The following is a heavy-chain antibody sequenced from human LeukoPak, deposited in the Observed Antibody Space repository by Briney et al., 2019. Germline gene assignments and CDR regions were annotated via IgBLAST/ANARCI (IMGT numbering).Heavy chain of an antibody. J-gene: IGHJ5*01. V-gene: IGHV4-39*01. D-gene: IGHD6-19*01. CDR1: GGSISSTSYY. CDR2: IFYSGNT. CDR3: ARRAGYNTGWYWFDS. Sequence: KASETLSLTCIVSGGSISSTSYYWGWIRQPPGKGLEWIGNIFYSGNTDYNPSLKSRVTMSVDTSKNQFSLKLSSVTATDTALYYCARRAGYNTGWYWFDSWGQGALVNVSS.